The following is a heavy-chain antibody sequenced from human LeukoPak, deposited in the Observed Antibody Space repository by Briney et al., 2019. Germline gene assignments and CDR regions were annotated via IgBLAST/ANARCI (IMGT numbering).Heavy chain of an antibody. CDR2: ISWNSGSI. CDR1: GFTFDDYA. Sequence: GGSLRLSCAASGFTFDDYAMHWVRQAPGKGLEWVSGISWNSGSIGYADSVKGRSTISRDNAKNSLYLQMNSLRAEDTALYYCAKGPVSRYYYYGMDVWGQGTTVTVSS. D-gene: IGHD3-10*01. V-gene: IGHV3-9*01. J-gene: IGHJ6*02. CDR3: AKGPVSRYYYYGMDV.